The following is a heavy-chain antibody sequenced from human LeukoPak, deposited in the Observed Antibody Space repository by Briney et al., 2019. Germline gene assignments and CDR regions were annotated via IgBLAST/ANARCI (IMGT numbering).Heavy chain of an antibody. Sequence: GGSLRLSCGASGFTFSSYGMHWVRQAPGKGLEWVSVIYSGGSTYYADSVKGRFTISRDNAKNSLYLQMNSLRAEDTALYYCARDWGDPRDYYDILTDYFDYWGQGTLVTVSS. V-gene: IGHV3-NL1*01. CDR3: ARDWGDPRDYYDILTDYFDY. CDR2: IYSGGST. CDR1: GFTFSSYG. D-gene: IGHD3-9*01. J-gene: IGHJ4*02.